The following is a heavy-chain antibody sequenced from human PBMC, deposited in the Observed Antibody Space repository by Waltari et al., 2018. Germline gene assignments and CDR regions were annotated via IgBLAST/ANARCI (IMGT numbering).Heavy chain of an antibody. J-gene: IGHJ3*02. CDR3: VRDMGRPDAFDI. CDR2: INGDGSTI. Sequence: EVQLVESGGGLVQPGGSLRLSCAASGFTFSPCWMHWVRQDPGKGLVWVSHINGDGSTIRYADSVKGRFTISRDNAKNTLYLQMSGLRAEDTAVYYCVRDMGRPDAFDIWGQGTMVTVSS. CDR1: GFTFSPCW. D-gene: IGHD3-10*01. V-gene: IGHV3-74*01.